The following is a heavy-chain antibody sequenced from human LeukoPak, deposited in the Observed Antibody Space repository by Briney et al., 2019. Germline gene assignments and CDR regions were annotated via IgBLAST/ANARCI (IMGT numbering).Heavy chain of an antibody. CDR1: GGSISSYY. V-gene: IGHV4-4*07. CDR3: ARDRNDYGDHMVDY. J-gene: IGHJ4*02. CDR2: IYTSGST. Sequence: SETLSLTCTVSGGSISSYYWSWLRQPAGKGLEWIGRIYTSGSTNYNPSLKSRVTMSVDTSKNQFSLKLSSVTAADTAVYYCARDRNDYGDHMVDYWGQGTLVTVSS. D-gene: IGHD4-17*01.